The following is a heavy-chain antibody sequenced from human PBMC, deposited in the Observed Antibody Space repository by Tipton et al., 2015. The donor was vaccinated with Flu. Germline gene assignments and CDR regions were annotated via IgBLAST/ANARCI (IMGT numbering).Heavy chain of an antibody. V-gene: IGHV4-38-2*02. D-gene: IGHD4-11*01. CDR2: IFHTGST. CDR3: ARRTFSNYVSEPKNWFDV. CDR1: GYSISSDYY. J-gene: IGHJ5*02. Sequence: LRLSCTVSGYSISSDYYWGWIRQPPGKGLEWIGNIFHTGSTYYNPSLKSRVTLSVDTSKNQFSLKVISVTAADTAVYYCARRTFSNYVSEPKNWFDVWGQGTLVTVSS.